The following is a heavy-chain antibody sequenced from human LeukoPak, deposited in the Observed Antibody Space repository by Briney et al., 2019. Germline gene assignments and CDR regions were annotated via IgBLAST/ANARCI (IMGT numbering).Heavy chain of an antibody. CDR3: AKDGRGGDCTSASCTNWFGP. CDR2: IGGSGVVT. D-gene: IGHD2-2*01. CDR1: GFTFSTYA. J-gene: IGHJ5*02. Sequence: HAGGSQRLSCAASGFTFSTYALTWVRQAPGKGLEWVSTIGGSGVVTYYADSVKGRFTISRDNSKNTLYLQMNSLRAEDTAVYYCAKDGRGGDCTSASCTNWFGPWGQGTLVTVSS. V-gene: IGHV3-23*01.